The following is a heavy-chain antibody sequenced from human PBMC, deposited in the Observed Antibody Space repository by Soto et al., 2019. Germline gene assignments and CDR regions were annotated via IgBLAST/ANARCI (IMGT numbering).Heavy chain of an antibody. Sequence: QLQLQESGPGLVKPAETLSLTCTVSGGSISSSSYYWGWIRQPPGKGLEWIGSIYYSGSTYHNPSLKSRVTISVDTSKNQFSLKLRSVTAADTAVYYCARLRWAQFPYFDYWGQGTLVTVSS. CDR2: IYYSGST. CDR3: ARLRWAQFPYFDY. D-gene: IGHD2-21*01. J-gene: IGHJ4*02. V-gene: IGHV4-39*01. CDR1: GGSISSSSYY.